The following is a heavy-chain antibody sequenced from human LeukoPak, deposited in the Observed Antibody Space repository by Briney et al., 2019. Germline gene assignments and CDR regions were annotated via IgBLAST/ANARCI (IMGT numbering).Heavy chain of an antibody. V-gene: IGHV3-23*01. CDR1: GFTFNTYA. CDR2: ISGSGGST. Sequence: PGGSLRLSCAASGFTFNTYAMSWVRQAPGKGLEWVSVISGSGGSTYYADSVKGRFTISRDNSKNTLYLQMNSLRAEDTAVYYCARDDYGDSGFDYWGQGTLVTVSS. CDR3: ARDDYGDSGFDY. D-gene: IGHD4-17*01. J-gene: IGHJ4*02.